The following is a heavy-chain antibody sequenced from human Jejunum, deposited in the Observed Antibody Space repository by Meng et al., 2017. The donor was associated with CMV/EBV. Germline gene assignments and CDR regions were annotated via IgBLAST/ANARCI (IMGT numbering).Heavy chain of an antibody. J-gene: IGHJ4*02. D-gene: IGHD6-6*01. V-gene: IGHV3-20*03. Sequence: FTFDDYGMSWVRQGPGKGLEWVSGINGNGGSTAYADSVKGRFTISRDNAKNSLYLQMNSLRDEDTALYYCARGGYSSSSGEYDYWGQGTLVTVSS. CDR2: INGNGGST. CDR1: FTFDDYG. CDR3: ARGGYSSSSGEYDY.